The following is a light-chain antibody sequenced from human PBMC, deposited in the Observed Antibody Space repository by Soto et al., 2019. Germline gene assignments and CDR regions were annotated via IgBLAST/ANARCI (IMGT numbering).Light chain of an antibody. V-gene: IGLV3-21*04. CDR3: QVWDSSSDHVV. J-gene: IGLJ2*01. CDR2: YDS. Sequence: SYELTQPPSVSEAPGKTAKITCGGNNIGSKSVHWYEQKPGQAPVLVIYYDSARPSGIPERFSGSNSGNTASLSIGRVEAGDEADYYCQVWDSSSDHVVFGGGTKVTVL. CDR1: NIGSKS.